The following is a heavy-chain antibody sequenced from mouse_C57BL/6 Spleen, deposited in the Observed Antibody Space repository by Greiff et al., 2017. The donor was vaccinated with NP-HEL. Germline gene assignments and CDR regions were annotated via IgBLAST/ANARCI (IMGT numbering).Heavy chain of an antibody. CDR3: AEYGSSSYYYDY. Sequence: VQLKQSGAELVKPGASVKLSCTASGFNIKDYYMHWVKQRTEQGLEWIGRIDPEDGETKYAPKFQGKATITADTSSNTAYLPLSSLTSEDSAVYYCAEYGSSSYYYDYGGKGTTRTVST. V-gene: IGHV14-2*01. D-gene: IGHD1-1*01. J-gene: IGHJ2*01. CDR1: GFNIKDYY. CDR2: IDPEDGET.